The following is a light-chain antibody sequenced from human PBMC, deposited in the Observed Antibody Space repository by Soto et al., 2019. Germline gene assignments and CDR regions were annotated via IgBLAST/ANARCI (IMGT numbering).Light chain of an antibody. J-gene: IGKJ4*01. Sequence: EIVMKQSPATLSVSPVERATLSCRASQSVSTYLAWYQQKPGQAPRLLIYDASTRATGFPARFSGSGSGTEFTLTIKSLQSEDSAVYYCQQYNNWPPVNCGGGNKGAIK. CDR1: QSVSTY. CDR2: DAS. V-gene: IGKV3-15*01. CDR3: QQYNNWPPVN.